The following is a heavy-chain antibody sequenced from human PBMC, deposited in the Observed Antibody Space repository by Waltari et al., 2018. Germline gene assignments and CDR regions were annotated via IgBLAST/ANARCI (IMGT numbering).Heavy chain of an antibody. CDR2: ISHDGSTT. J-gene: IGHJ4*02. Sequence: EVLLVESGGGLGQPGGSLGLHCAASGFGFSPSVMHWVRQAPGKGMVWVSRISHDGSTTTYGDSVKGRFTVSRDNAKNTLYLQMNSLRAEDTAVYYCTRDRDWVLFDYWGQGTLVTVSS. D-gene: IGHD2-21*02. CDR1: GFGFSPSV. CDR3: TRDRDWVLFDY. V-gene: IGHV3-74*01.